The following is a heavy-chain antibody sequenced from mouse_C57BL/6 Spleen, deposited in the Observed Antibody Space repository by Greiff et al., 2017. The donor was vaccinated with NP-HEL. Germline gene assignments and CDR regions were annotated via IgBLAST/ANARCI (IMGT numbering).Heavy chain of an antibody. CDR2: INPYNGGT. D-gene: IGHD1-1*01. V-gene: IGHV1-19*01. J-gene: IGHJ3*01. CDR1: GYTFTDYY. Sequence: EVQLQQSGPVLVKPGASVKMSCKASGYTFTDYYMNWVKQSHGKSLEWIGVINPYNGGTSYNQKFKGKATLTVDKSSSTAYMELNSLTSEDSAVYYCARGYYGSRAHLAYWGQGTLVTVSA. CDR3: ARGYYGSRAHLAY.